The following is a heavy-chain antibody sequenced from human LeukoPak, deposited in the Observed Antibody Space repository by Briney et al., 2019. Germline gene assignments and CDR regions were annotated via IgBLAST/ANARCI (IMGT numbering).Heavy chain of an antibody. V-gene: IGHV1-2*02. J-gene: IGHJ4*02. CDR1: GYTFTGYY. D-gene: IGHD3-22*01. CDR2: INPNSGGT. CDR3: TTKVGRVVITHPDS. Sequence: ASVKVSCKASGYTFTGYYMHWVRQAPGQGLEWMGWINPNSGGTNYAQKFQGRVTMTEDTSIDTAYMELSSLRSEDTAVYYCTTKVGRVVITHPDSWGQGTLVTVSS.